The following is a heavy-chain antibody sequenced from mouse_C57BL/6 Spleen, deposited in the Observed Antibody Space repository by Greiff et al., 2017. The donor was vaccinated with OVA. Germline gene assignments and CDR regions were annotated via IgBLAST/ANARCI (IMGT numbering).Heavy chain of an antibody. CDR3: ARGLFITTVVAYYFDY. Sequence: QVQLQQPGAELVKPGASVKMSCKASGYTFTSYWITWVKQRPGQGLEWIGDIYPGSGSTNYNEKFKSKATLTVDTSSSTAYMQLSSLTSEDSAVYYCARGLFITTVVAYYFDYWGQGTTLTVSS. D-gene: IGHD1-1*01. J-gene: IGHJ2*01. CDR2: IYPGSGST. CDR1: GYTFTSYW. V-gene: IGHV1-55*01.